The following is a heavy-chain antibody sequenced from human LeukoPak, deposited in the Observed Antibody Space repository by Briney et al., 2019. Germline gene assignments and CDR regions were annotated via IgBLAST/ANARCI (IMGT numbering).Heavy chain of an antibody. CDR1: GYTFTSYG. J-gene: IGHJ4*02. CDR3: ARGDNYGSGQPDD. D-gene: IGHD3-10*01. Sequence: ASVKVSCKASGYTFTSYGITWVRQAPGQGLEWMGWISGYNGNTNYAQKFQGRVTMTTDTSTSTVYMELRSLRSDDTAVYYCARGDNYGSGQPDDWGQGTLVTVSS. V-gene: IGHV1-18*01. CDR2: ISGYNGNT.